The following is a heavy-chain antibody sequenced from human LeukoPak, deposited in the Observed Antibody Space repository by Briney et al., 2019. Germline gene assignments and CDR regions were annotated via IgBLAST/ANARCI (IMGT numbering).Heavy chain of an antibody. CDR1: GFTFSSYS. V-gene: IGHV3-21*01. Sequence: GGSLRLSCAASGFTFSSYSMNWVRQAPGKGLEWVSSISSSSSYIYYADSVKGRFTISRDNAKNSLYLQMNSLRADDTAVYYCARDGWPGSSYYRPFDYWGQGTLVTVSS. D-gene: IGHD6-13*01. J-gene: IGHJ4*02. CDR2: ISSSSSYI. CDR3: ARDGWPGSSYYRPFDY.